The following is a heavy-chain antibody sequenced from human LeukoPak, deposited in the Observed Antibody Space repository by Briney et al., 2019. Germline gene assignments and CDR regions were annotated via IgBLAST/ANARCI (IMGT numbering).Heavy chain of an antibody. D-gene: IGHD1-26*01. Sequence: GGSLRLSCAASGFTFSNYAMSWVRQAPGKGLEWVSVIYSGGNTYYADSVKGRFTISSDNSKNTLYLQMNSLRAEDTAVYYCAKTIVGVTNWFDPWGQGTLVTVSS. J-gene: IGHJ5*02. CDR1: GFTFSNYA. CDR3: AKTIVGVTNWFDP. V-gene: IGHV3-23*03. CDR2: IYSGGNT.